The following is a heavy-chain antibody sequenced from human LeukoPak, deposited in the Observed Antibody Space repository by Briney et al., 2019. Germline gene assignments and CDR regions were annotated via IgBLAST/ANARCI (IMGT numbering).Heavy chain of an antibody. V-gene: IGHV4-31*03. CDR3: ARHIAVSYDAFDL. D-gene: IGHD6-19*01. J-gene: IGHJ3*01. Sequence: PSETLSLTCTVSGGSINNGGYYWSWIRQHPGKGLEWIGYIYYSGSSYYNPSLRSRVTISVDTSKNHFSLKLTSVTAADTAVYYCARHIAVSYDAFDLWGRGTMVTVSS. CDR1: GGSINNGGYY. CDR2: IYYSGSS.